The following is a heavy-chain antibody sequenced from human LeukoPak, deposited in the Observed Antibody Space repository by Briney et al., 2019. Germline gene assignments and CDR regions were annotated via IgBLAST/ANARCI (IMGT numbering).Heavy chain of an antibody. CDR3: ARDRDYYGSGPYNCFDP. CDR2: IKQDGSEK. J-gene: IGHJ5*02. CDR1: GFTFSSCW. Sequence: QPGGSLRLSCAASGFTFSSCWMNWVRQAPGKGLEWVANIKQDGSEKYYVDSVKGRFTISRDNARNSLYLQMNSLRAEDTAVYYCARDRDYYGSGPYNCFDPWGQGTLVTVSS. D-gene: IGHD3-10*01. V-gene: IGHV3-7*01.